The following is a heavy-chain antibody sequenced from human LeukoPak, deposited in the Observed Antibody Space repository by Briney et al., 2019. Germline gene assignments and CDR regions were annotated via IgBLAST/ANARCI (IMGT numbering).Heavy chain of an antibody. Sequence: ASVMVSCKASGYTFTGYYMHWVRQAPGQGLDWMGWINPNSGGTNYAQKFQGWVTMTSDTSISTAYMELSSLRSEDTAVYYCAREGPREEDAFDIWGQGTMVTVSS. J-gene: IGHJ3*02. CDR3: AREGPREEDAFDI. D-gene: IGHD1-26*01. CDR1: GYTFTGYY. V-gene: IGHV1-2*04. CDR2: INPNSGGT.